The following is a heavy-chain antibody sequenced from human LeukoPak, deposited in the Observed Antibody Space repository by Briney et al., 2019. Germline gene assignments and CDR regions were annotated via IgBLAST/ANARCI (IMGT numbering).Heavy chain of an antibody. CDR2: IKQDGSEK. CDR3: ARVKALEVAGIFLSRWFDP. D-gene: IGHD6-19*01. J-gene: IGHJ5*02. Sequence: PGGSLRLSCAASGFTFSSYWMSWVRQAPGKGLEWVANIKQDGSEKYYVDSVKGRFTISRDNAKNSLYLQMNSLRAEDTAVYYCARVKALEVAGIFLSRWFDPWGQGTLVTVSS. V-gene: IGHV3-7*01. CDR1: GFTFSSYW.